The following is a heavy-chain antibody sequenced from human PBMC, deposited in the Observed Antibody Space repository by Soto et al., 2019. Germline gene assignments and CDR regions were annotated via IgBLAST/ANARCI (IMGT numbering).Heavy chain of an antibody. CDR3: ARDHSYEVSYWWLDP. Sequence: GTSVKVSCEASGYSYTNYDINWVRQATEQGLEWMGVIHPNGSPTVYAQNFQGRLVLTTDTTTSTVYMELSMLRSDDTAVYYCARDHSYEVSYWWLDPGGKGTLVTVPS. CDR1: GYSYTNYD. CDR2: IHPNGSPT. J-gene: IGHJ5*02. V-gene: IGHV1-46*01. D-gene: IGHD2-15*01.